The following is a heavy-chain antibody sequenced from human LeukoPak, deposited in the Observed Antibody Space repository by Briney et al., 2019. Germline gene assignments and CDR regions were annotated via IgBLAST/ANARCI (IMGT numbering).Heavy chain of an antibody. CDR1: GGTFSSYA. J-gene: IGHJ6*02. CDR2: IIPIFGTA. D-gene: IGHD3-3*01. Sequence: SVKVSCKASGGTFSSYAISWVRQAPGQGLEWMGGIIPIFGTANYAQKFQGRVTITADESTSTAYMELSSLRSEDTAVYYCARDVTGGVVIIYYYYGMDVWGQGTTVTVSS. CDR3: ARDVTGGVVIIYYYYGMDV. V-gene: IGHV1-69*13.